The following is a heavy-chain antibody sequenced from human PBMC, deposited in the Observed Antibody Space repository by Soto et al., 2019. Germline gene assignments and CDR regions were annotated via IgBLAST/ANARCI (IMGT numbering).Heavy chain of an antibody. CDR2: ISAYNGNI. V-gene: IGHV1-18*01. J-gene: IGHJ6*02. Sequence: ASVKVSCKASGYTFTCYGISWVRQAPGQGLEWMGWISAYNGNINYAQKLQGRVTMTTDTSTSTAYMELRSLRSDDTAVYYCARDAMVATKYYYYGMAVRGQGTTVTVSS. CDR1: GYTFTCYG. CDR3: ARDAMVATKYYYYGMAV. D-gene: IGHD5-12*01.